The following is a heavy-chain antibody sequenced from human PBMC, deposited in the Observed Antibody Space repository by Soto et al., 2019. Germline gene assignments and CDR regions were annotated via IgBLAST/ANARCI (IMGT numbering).Heavy chain of an antibody. CDR1: GFTFSSYE. J-gene: IGHJ6*02. Sequence: GGSLRLSCAASGFTFSSYEMNWVRQAPGKGLEWVSYISSSGSTIYYADSVKGRFTISRDNAKNSLYPQMNSLRAEDTAVYYCASDSSDPDYYYYGMDVWGQGTTVTVSS. D-gene: IGHD2-2*01. CDR2: ISSSGSTI. CDR3: ASDSSDPDYYYYGMDV. V-gene: IGHV3-48*03.